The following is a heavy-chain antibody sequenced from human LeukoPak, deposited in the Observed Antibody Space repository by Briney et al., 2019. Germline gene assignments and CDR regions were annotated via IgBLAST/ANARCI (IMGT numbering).Heavy chain of an antibody. V-gene: IGHV4-39*01. CDR2: IYYSGST. CDR3: ARVKWFGESSYYYYGMDV. D-gene: IGHD3-10*01. J-gene: IGHJ6*02. Sequence: PSETLSLTCTVSGGSISSSSYYWGWIRQPPGKGLEWIGSIYYSGSTYYNPSLKSRVTISVDTSKNQFSLKLSSVTAADTAVYYCARVKWFGESSYYYYGMDVWGQGTTVTVSS. CDR1: GGSISSSSYY.